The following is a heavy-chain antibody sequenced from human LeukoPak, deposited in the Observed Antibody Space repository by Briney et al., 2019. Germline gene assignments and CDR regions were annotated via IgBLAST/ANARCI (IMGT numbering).Heavy chain of an antibody. V-gene: IGHV4-39*01. D-gene: IGHD3-10*01. Sequence: SETLSLTCTVSGGSISSSRDYWAWLRQPPGKGLEWIANIYYSGSTYYSPSLKSRVTISVDTSKNQFSLKLSSVTAADTAVYYCARGGYYGSGNDFRFDPWGQGTLVTVSS. CDR2: IYYSGST. J-gene: IGHJ5*02. CDR3: ARGGYYGSGNDFRFDP. CDR1: GGSISSSRDY.